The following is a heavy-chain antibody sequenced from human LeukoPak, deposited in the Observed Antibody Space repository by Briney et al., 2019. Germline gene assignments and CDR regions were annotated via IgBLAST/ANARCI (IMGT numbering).Heavy chain of an antibody. Sequence: ASVKVSCKASGYTFTSYYMHWVRQAPGQGLEWMGLINPGDAGTSYAQQFQGRVTMTRDTSTSTVYMELSSLRSEDTAVLYCARALNSGFYYFDYWGQGTLVTVSS. J-gene: IGHJ4*02. CDR3: ARALNSGFYYFDY. V-gene: IGHV1-46*01. D-gene: IGHD6-19*01. CDR1: GYTFTSYY. CDR2: INPGDAGT.